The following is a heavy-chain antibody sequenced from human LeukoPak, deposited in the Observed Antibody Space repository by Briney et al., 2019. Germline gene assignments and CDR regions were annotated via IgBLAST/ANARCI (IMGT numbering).Heavy chain of an antibody. CDR3: ARDVWSGYLSNYYYYYMDV. D-gene: IGHD3-3*01. Sequence: PSETLSLTCTVSGGSISSGSYYWSWIRQPPGKGLEWIGYIYYSGSTNYNPSLKSRFTISVDTSKNQFSLKLSSVTAADTAVYYCARDVWSGYLSNYYYYYMDVWGKGTTVTVSS. CDR1: GGSISSGSYY. CDR2: IYYSGST. V-gene: IGHV4-61*01. J-gene: IGHJ6*03.